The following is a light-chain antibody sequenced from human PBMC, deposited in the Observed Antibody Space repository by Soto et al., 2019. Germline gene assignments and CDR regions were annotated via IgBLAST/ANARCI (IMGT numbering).Light chain of an antibody. J-gene: IGKJ4*01. V-gene: IGKV1-33*01. CDR1: QDISNN. Sequence: DIQMTQSPSSLSASLGDRVTITCQASQDISNNLNWYQQKPGKPPNLLIYDASNLETGVPSRFSGSGCGTEFTFTISSLQPEDIATSYCQQYDNLPPLTFGGGTKVEIK. CDR3: QQYDNLPPLT. CDR2: DAS.